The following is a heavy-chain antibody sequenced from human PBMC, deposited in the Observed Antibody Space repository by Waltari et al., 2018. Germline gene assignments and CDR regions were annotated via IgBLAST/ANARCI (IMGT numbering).Heavy chain of an antibody. V-gene: IGHV2-5*08. CDR1: GFSLSTSGMC. CDR2: IYWNDDK. CDR3: AHRRSRGSYVDY. J-gene: IGHJ4*02. D-gene: IGHD1-26*01. Sequence: QVTLRESGPALVKPTQTLTLTCTFSGFSLSTSGMCVSWTRQPPGKALEWLALIYWNDDKRYIPSLKSRLTITKDTSKNQVVLTMTNMDPVDTATYYCAHRRSRGSYVDYWGQGTLVTVSS.